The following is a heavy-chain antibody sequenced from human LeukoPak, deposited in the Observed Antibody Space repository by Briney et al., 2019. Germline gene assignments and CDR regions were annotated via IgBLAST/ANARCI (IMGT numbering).Heavy chain of an antibody. CDR1: GGSISSGGSY. J-gene: IGHJ4*02. V-gene: IGHV4-31*03. D-gene: IGHD2-8*01. CDR2: IYYSGST. CDR3: ARFSFAVSGDY. Sequence: SETLSLTCTVSGGSISSGGSYRSWTRRHPGKGLEWIGYIYYSGSTYYNPSLKSRVTISVDTSKNQFSLKLSSVTAADTAVYYCARFSFAVSGDYWGQGTLVTVSS.